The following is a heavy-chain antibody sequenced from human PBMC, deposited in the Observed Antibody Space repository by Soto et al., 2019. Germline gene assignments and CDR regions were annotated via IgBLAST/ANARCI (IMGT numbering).Heavy chain of an antibody. Sequence: GASVKVSCKASGYTFTSYAMHWVRQAPGQRLEWMGWINAGNGNTKYSQKFQGRVTITRDTSASTAYMELSSLRSEDTAVYYCAREAVARGVISWFDPWGQGTLVTVSS. V-gene: IGHV1-3*01. CDR2: INAGNGNT. CDR3: AREAVARGVISWFDP. D-gene: IGHD3-10*01. CDR1: GYTFTSYA. J-gene: IGHJ5*02.